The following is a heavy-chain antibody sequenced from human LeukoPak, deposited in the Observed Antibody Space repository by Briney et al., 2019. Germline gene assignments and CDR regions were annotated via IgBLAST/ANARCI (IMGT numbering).Heavy chain of an antibody. CDR3: ARGKYTSFDN. CDR1: GDSIFTNNVA. V-gene: IGHV6-1*01. CDR2: TYYRSKWSF. J-gene: IGHJ4*02. Sequence: SQTLSLTCAISGDSIFTNNVAWNWIRQSPSRGLEWLGRTYYRSKWSFDYAVSVKCRITINADTSKNQFSLQLSSVTPEDTAVYYCARGKYTSFDNWGQGTLVTVSS. D-gene: IGHD6-6*01.